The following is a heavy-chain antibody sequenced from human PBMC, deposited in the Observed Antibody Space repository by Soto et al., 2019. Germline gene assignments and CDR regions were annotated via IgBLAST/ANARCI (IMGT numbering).Heavy chain of an antibody. V-gene: IGHV5-51*01. CDR3: ARGVYYYDSSGPEYFQH. Sequence: GESLKISCKGSGYSFTSYWIGWVRQMPGKGLEWMGIIYPGDSDTRYSPSFQGQVTISADKPISTAYLQWSSLKASDTAMYYCARGVYYYDSSGPEYFQHWGQGTLVTVSS. CDR2: IYPGDSDT. D-gene: IGHD3-22*01. J-gene: IGHJ1*01. CDR1: GYSFTSYW.